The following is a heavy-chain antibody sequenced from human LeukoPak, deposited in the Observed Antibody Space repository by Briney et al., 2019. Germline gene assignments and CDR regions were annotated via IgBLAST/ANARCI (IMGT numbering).Heavy chain of an antibody. Sequence: GGSLRLSCAASGFTFSSYAMSWVRQAPGKGLEWVSAISGSGGSTYYADSVKGRFTISRDNSKNTLYLQMNSLRAEDTAVYYCAKDQTSLRYPTLIDYWGQGTLVTVSS. CDR2: ISGSGGST. J-gene: IGHJ4*02. CDR1: GFTFSSYA. D-gene: IGHD3-9*01. V-gene: IGHV3-23*01. CDR3: AKDQTSLRYPTLIDY.